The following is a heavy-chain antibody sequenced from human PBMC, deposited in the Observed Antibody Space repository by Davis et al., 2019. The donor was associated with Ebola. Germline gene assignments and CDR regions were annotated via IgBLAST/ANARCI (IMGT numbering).Heavy chain of an antibody. CDR3: ARGPTRYYFDN. CDR1: SGSISSYY. V-gene: IGHV4-59*08. CDR2: IYYSGST. Sequence: MPSETLSLTCTVSSGSISSYYWSWIRQPPRKELEWIGYIYYSGSTNYNPSLKSRVSISIDTSKKQFSLKLTSVTAADTAVYYCARGPTRYYFDNWGQGTLVTVSS. J-gene: IGHJ4*02.